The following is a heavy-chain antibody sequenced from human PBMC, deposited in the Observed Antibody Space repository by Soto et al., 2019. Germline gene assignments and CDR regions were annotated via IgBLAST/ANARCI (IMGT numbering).Heavy chain of an antibody. V-gene: IGHV1-8*01. D-gene: IGHD1-26*01. J-gene: IGHJ4*02. Sequence: ASVKVSCKASGYTFTSYDINWVRQATGQGLEWMGWMNPNSGNTGYAQKFQGRVTMTRNTSISTAYMELSSLRPEDTAVYYCARGRELLSGFDYWGQGTLVTVSS. CDR1: GYTFTSYD. CDR3: ARGRELLSGFDY. CDR2: MNPNSGNT.